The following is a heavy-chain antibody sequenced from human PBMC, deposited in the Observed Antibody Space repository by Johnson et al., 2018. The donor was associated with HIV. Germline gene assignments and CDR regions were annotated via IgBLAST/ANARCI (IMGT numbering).Heavy chain of an antibody. J-gene: IGHJ3*02. Sequence: QVQLVESGGGVVQPGRSLRLSCAASGFTFSSYAMHWVRQAPGKGLEWVAVISYDGSNKYYADSVKGRFTISRDNSKNTLYLQMNSLRAEDAAGYYSARTISWIDAFDIWGQGTMVTVSS. CDR3: ARTISWIDAFDI. CDR1: GFTFSSYA. CDR2: ISYDGSNK. D-gene: IGHD2-2*03. V-gene: IGHV3-30-3*01.